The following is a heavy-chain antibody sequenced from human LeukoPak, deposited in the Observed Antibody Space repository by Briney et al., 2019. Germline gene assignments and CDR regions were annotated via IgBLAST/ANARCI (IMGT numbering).Heavy chain of an antibody. Sequence: SETLSLTCTVSGGSISSYYWSWIRQPPGKGLEWIGYIYYSGSTNYNPSLKSRVTISVDTSKNQFSLKLSSVTAADTAVYYCARVVGATVDYWGQGILVTVSS. J-gene: IGHJ4*02. CDR3: ARVVGATVDY. V-gene: IGHV4-59*01. CDR1: GGSISSYY. CDR2: IYYSGST. D-gene: IGHD1-26*01.